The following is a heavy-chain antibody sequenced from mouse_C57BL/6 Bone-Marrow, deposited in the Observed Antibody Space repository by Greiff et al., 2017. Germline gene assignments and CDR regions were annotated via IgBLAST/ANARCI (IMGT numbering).Heavy chain of an antibody. D-gene: IGHD2-2*01. V-gene: IGHV1-52*01. Sequence: VQLQQPGAELVRPGSSVKLSCKASGYTFTSYWMHWVKQRPIQGLEWIGNIDPSDSETHYNQKFKDKATLTVDKSSSTAYMQLSSLTSEDSAVYYGAREGYGNDGWYFDVWGTGTTVTVSS. CDR1: GYTFTSYW. CDR3: AREGYGNDGWYFDV. CDR2: IDPSDSET. J-gene: IGHJ1*03.